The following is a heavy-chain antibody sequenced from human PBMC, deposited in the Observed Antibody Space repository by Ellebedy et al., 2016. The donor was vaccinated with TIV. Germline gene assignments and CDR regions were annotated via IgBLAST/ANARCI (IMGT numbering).Heavy chain of an antibody. Sequence: GGSLRLSCAASGFTVNNNFMNWVRQAPGKGLEWVSVLYPDAKTNYTDSVNGRFTISTDNSKNTLFLQMNSLRVEDTAVYYCARDPGGGGDFGDNWFDPWGQGTLVTVSS. CDR2: LYPDAKT. J-gene: IGHJ5*02. V-gene: IGHV3-66*01. CDR3: ARDPGGGGDFGDNWFDP. D-gene: IGHD2-21*01. CDR1: GFTVNNNF.